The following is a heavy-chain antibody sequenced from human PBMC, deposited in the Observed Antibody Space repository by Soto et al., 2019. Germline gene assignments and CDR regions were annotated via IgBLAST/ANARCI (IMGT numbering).Heavy chain of an antibody. J-gene: IGHJ2*01. CDR1: GFNVSNGY. D-gene: IGHD3-16*01. CDR2: IYADRTT. V-gene: IGHV3-53*01. Sequence: EVQLVESGGGLIQPGGSLRLSCAASGFNVSNGYMNWVRQAPGKGLELVSVIYADRTTYYADSVKGRFTISRDNSTNRLYLQMNGLRADDTAVYDCARDWGGNTVQYWYFDHCGRVTLVAVS. CDR3: ARDWGGNTVQYWYFDH.